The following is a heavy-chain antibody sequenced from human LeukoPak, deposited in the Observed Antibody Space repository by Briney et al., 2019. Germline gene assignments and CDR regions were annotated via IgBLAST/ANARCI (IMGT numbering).Heavy chain of an antibody. CDR3: ARDHGYSGLYFDY. D-gene: IGHD5-12*01. CDR2: INPNSGGT. CDR1: GYTFTGYY. Sequence: GASVKVSCKASGYTFTGYYMHWVRQAPGQGLEWMGWINPNSGGTNYAQKFQGRVTMTRDTSISTAYMELSRLRSDDTAVYYCARDHGYSGLYFDYWGQGSLVIVSS. V-gene: IGHV1-2*02. J-gene: IGHJ4*02.